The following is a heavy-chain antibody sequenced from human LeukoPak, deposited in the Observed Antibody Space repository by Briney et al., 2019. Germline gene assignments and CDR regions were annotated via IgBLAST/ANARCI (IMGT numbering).Heavy chain of an antibody. CDR3: AKEGVLGGNVFGYYFDW. V-gene: IGHV3-23*01. CDR2: ISCSGGST. J-gene: IGHJ4*02. D-gene: IGHD4-23*01. CDR1: EFTFSSYA. Sequence: GGSLRLSCAASEFTFSSYAINWVRQAPGKGLEWISAISCSGGSTDYADSVKGRFTTSRDNSKNTLYLQMNSLRADEDTAVYYCAKEGVLGGNVFGYYFDWWGQGTLVTVSS.